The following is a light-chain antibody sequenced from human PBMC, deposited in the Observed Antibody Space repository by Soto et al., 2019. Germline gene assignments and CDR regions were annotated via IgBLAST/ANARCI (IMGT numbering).Light chain of an antibody. Sequence: DIVLTQSPGTLSLSPGESVTLSCRASQSVSSSHLAWYQQKLGQAPRLFIYGASRRATGIPDRFSGSGSGTDFTLTISRLQPEDFAVYSCQHYGNSLTFGGGTKVEIK. CDR2: GAS. V-gene: IGKV3-20*01. J-gene: IGKJ4*01. CDR3: QHYGNSLT. CDR1: QSVSSSH.